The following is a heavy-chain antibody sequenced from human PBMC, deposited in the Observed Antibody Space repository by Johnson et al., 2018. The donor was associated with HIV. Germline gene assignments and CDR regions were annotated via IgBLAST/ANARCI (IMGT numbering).Heavy chain of an antibody. J-gene: IGHJ3*02. CDR2: IRYDGSNK. Sequence: VQLVESGGGVVQPGGSLRLSCAASGFTFSSYGMHWVRQAPGKGLEWVAFIRYDGSNKYYADSVKGRFTISRDNSKNTLYLQMNSLRAEDTAVYYCGGSYYYDSSGYWSNAFDIWGQGTMVTVSS. D-gene: IGHD3-22*01. CDR1: GFTFSSYG. CDR3: GGSYYYDSSGYWSNAFDI. V-gene: IGHV3-30*02.